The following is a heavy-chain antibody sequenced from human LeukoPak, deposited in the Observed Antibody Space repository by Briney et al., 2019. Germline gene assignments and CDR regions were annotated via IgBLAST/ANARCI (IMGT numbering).Heavy chain of an antibody. CDR1: GFTFSSYG. D-gene: IGHD2-2*01. CDR3: AKQGKYQATIPRYGMDV. CDR2: ISYDGTNE. J-gene: IGHJ6*02. Sequence: GRSLRLSCAASGFTFSSYGFYWVRQAPGKGLEWVAVISYDGTNEYYADSVKGRFTISRDNSKNTLYLQVDSLRAEDTAFYYCAKQGKYQATIPRYGMDVWGQGTTVIVSS. V-gene: IGHV3-30*18.